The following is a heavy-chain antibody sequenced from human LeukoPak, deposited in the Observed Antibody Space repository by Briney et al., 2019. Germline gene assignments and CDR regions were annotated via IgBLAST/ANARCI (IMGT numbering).Heavy chain of an antibody. CDR3: ARLGAYCNSPTCYDAFDI. V-gene: IGHV4-61*02. J-gene: IGHJ3*02. CDR2: IYISGST. Sequence: SQTLSLTCTVSGGSINSASYYWSWIRQPAGEGLEWIGRIYISGSTNYNPSLKSRVTISVDTSKNQFSLKLNSVTAADTAVYYCARLGAYCNSPTCYDAFDIWGQGTMVTVSS. D-gene: IGHD2-2*01. CDR1: GGSINSASYY.